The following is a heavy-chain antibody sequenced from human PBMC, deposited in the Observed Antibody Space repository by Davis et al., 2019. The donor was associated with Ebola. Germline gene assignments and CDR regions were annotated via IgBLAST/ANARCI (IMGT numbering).Heavy chain of an antibody. CDR3: TRDRAYKCFDL. CDR2: IIPMSGTP. Sequence: SVKVSCKASGGSFSNYAISWVRQAPGQGLEWMGGIIPMSGTPNYAQKFQGRVTITADEPTTTAYMELSSLRVEDTAIYYCTRDRAYKCFDLWGQGTLVTVSS. CDR1: GGSFSNYA. V-gene: IGHV1-69*13. J-gene: IGHJ5*02.